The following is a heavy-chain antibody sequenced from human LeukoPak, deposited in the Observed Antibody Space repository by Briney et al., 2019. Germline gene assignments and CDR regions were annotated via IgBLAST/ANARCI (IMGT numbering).Heavy chain of an antibody. CDR1: GYTFTGYY. J-gene: IGHJ5*02. V-gene: IGHV1-2*02. Sequence: ASVKVSCKASGYTFTGYYMHWVRQAPGQGLEGMGWINPNSGGTNYAQKFQGRVTMTRDTSISTAYMELSRLRSDDTAVYHCAKPRLKCSSTSCYSLTWFDPWGQGTLVTVSS. D-gene: IGHD2-2*01. CDR2: INPNSGGT. CDR3: AKPRLKCSSTSCYSLTWFDP.